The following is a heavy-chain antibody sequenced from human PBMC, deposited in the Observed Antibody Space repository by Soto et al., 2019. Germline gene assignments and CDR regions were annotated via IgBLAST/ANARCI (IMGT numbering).Heavy chain of an antibody. CDR1: GDSFSTYY. V-gene: IGHV4-4*07. D-gene: IGHD1-26*01. J-gene: IGHJ4*02. CDR2: IQSSGST. Sequence: PSETLSLTCSVSGDSFSTYYWSWIRQPAGKGLEWIGRIQSSGSTNYNPSFKSRVTMSVDTSKIQFSLKLSSVTAADTAVYYCAREGGYRANYYTPFDYWGQGTLVTVSS. CDR3: AREGGYRANYYTPFDY.